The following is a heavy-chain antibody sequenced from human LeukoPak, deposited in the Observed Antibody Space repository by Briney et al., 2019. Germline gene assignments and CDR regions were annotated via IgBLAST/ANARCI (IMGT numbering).Heavy chain of an antibody. D-gene: IGHD2-2*02. CDR3: ARDGGLGLYCSSTSCYRGLDY. V-gene: IGHV3-21*01. Sequence: GGSLRLSCGASGFTFRSYSMNWVRQAPGKGLEWVSSISSSSSYIYYADSVKGRFTISRDNAKNSLYLQINSLRAEDTAVYYCARDGGLGLYCSSTSCYRGLDYWGQGTLVTVSS. CDR2: ISSSSSYI. J-gene: IGHJ4*02. CDR1: GFTFRSYS.